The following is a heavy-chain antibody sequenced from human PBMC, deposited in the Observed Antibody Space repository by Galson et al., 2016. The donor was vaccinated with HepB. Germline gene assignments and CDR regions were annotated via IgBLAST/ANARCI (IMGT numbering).Heavy chain of an antibody. D-gene: IGHD3-10*01. CDR2: ISKTGDTT. J-gene: IGHJ4*02. CDR1: GSTFSDWD. V-gene: IGHV3-30-3*01. Sequence: SLRLSCAASGSTFSDWDFHWVRQAPGKGLDWVAVISKTGDTTFYGDSVKGRFTISRDNSKNTVDLQIHSLRSEDAAVYFCAREIPTRGKSDYWGQGTLVAVSS. CDR3: AREIPTRGKSDY.